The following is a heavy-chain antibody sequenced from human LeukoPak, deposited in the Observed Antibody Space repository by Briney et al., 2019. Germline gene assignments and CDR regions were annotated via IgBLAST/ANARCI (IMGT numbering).Heavy chain of an antibody. CDR2: ISGSGGTT. D-gene: IGHD3-10*01. J-gene: IGHJ4*02. V-gene: IGHV3-23*01. Sequence: PGGSLRLSCAASGFTFSTYAMTWVRQAPGKGLEWVSTISGSGGTTYYADSVKGRFTISRDNSKSTLYLQMNSLRAEDTAVYYCAKGHYYGSGSLDYWGQGTLVTVSS. CDR3: AKGHYYGSGSLDY. CDR1: GFTFSTYA.